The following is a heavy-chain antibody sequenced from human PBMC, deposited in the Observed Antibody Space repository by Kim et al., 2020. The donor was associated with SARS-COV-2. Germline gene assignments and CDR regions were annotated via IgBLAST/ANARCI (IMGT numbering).Heavy chain of an antibody. V-gene: IGHV4-34*01. CDR1: GASFRGYY. D-gene: IGHD4-17*01. Sequence: SETLSLTCAVYGASFRGYYWSWIRQPPDKGLEWIGEINHSGTTNYNPSLKSRVTISVDTSKNQFFLKLNSVTAADTAVYYCARGGDYARAWGQGTLVTVSS. CDR2: INHSGTT. CDR3: ARGGDYARA. J-gene: IGHJ5*02.